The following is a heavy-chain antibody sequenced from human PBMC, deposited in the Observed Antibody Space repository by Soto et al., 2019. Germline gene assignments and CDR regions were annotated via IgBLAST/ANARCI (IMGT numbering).Heavy chain of an antibody. D-gene: IGHD6-19*01. Sequence: QLQLQESGSGLVKPSQTLSLTCAVSGGSISSGGSSWSWIRQPPGKGLEWIGYIYHSGSTYYNPSLKSRVTISVDRSKNQFSLKLSSVTAADTDVYSCARAGDSSGPVALGYWGQGTLVTVSS. J-gene: IGHJ4*02. CDR1: GGSISSGGSS. CDR2: IYHSGST. CDR3: ARAGDSSGPVALGY. V-gene: IGHV4-30-2*01.